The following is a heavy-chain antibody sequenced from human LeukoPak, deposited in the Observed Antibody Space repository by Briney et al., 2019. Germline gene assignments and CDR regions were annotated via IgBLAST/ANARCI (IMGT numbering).Heavy chain of an antibody. J-gene: IGHJ4*02. CDR3: ASDKRYSHKYFDS. V-gene: IGHV4-39*02. CDR1: GGSISTTGYY. D-gene: IGHD5-12*01. CDR2: IYYSGST. Sequence: SETLSLTCTVSGGSISTTGYYWAWIRQPPGKGLQWIASIYYSGSTYYNSSLKCRVTISVDTSNNQSSLKLSSMTSADTAVYYCASDKRYSHKYFDSWGQGTLVTVSS.